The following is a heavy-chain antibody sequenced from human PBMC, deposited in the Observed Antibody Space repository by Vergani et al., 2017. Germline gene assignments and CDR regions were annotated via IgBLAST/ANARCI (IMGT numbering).Heavy chain of an antibody. CDR3: ANLAAAGTTF. V-gene: IGHV3-48*01. Sequence: EVQLVESGGGLVQPGGSLRLSCAASGFTFSSYSMNWVRQAPGKGLEWVSYISSSSSTIYYADSVKGRFTISRDNSKNTLYLQMNSLRAEDTAVYYCANLAAAGTTFWGQGTLVTVSS. CDR2: ISSSSSTI. D-gene: IGHD6-13*01. CDR1: GFTFSSYS. J-gene: IGHJ4*02.